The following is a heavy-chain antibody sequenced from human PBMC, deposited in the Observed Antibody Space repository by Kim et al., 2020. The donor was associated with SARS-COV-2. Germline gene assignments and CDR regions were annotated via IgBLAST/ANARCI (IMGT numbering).Heavy chain of an antibody. Sequence: GESLKISCKGSGYSFTNSWIGWVRQMPGKGLEWMGIIYPGDSDTRYSPSFQGQVTISADKSISTAYLQWSSLKASDTAMYYCATYCSSTRSPWAYWGQGTLVTVSS. D-gene: IGHD2-2*01. CDR1: GYSFTNSW. CDR3: ATYCSSTRSPWAY. J-gene: IGHJ4*02. V-gene: IGHV5-51*01. CDR2: IYPGDSDT.